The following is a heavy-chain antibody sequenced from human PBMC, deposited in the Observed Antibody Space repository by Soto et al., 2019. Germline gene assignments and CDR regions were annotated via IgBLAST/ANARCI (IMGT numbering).Heavy chain of an antibody. V-gene: IGHV3-33*01. CDR3: ARDQSVVVVPAATVNWFDP. CDR1: GFTFSSYG. J-gene: IGHJ5*02. Sequence: QVQLVESGGGVVQPGRSLRLSCAASGFTFSSYGMHWVRQAPDKGLEWVAVIWYDGSNKYYADSVKGRFTISRDNSKNTLYLQMNSLRAEDTAVYYCARDQSVVVVPAATVNWFDPWGQGTLVTVSS. D-gene: IGHD2-2*01. CDR2: IWYDGSNK.